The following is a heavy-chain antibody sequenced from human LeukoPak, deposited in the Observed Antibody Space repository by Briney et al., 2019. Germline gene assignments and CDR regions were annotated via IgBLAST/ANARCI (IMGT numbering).Heavy chain of an antibody. CDR1: GGSFSGYY. CDR3: ARDGDYCSSTSCEIEGDAFDI. V-gene: IGHV4-34*01. CDR2: INHSGST. J-gene: IGHJ3*02. Sequence: SETLSLTCAVYGGSFSGYYWSWIRQPPGKGLEWIGEINHSGSTNYIPSLKSRVTISVDTSKNQFSLKLSSVTAADTAVYYYARDGDYCSSTSCEIEGDAFDIWGQGTMVTVSS. D-gene: IGHD2-2*01.